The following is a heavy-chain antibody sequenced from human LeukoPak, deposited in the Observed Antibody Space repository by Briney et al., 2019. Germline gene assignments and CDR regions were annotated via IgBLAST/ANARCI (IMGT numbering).Heavy chain of an antibody. V-gene: IGHV1-46*01. CDR3: ARDNSVGTNAWWFDP. CDR1: GYTFTSYG. CDR2: INPSGGST. J-gene: IGHJ5*02. Sequence: ASVRVSCKASGYTFTSYGISWVRQAPGQGLEWMGIINPSGGSTSYAQKFQGRVTMTRDMSTSTDYMELSSLRSEDTAVYYCARDNSVGTNAWWFDPWGQGTLVTVSS. D-gene: IGHD4-23*01.